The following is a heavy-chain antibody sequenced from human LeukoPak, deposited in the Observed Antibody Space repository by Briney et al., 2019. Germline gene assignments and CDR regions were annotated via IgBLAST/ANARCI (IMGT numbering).Heavy chain of an antibody. CDR2: ISYDGSNK. CDR3: AKGDNWNGVHY. Sequence: PGGSLRPSCAASGFTFSSYGMHWVRQAPGKGLEWVAVISYDGSNKYYADSVKGRFTISRDNSKNTLYLQMNSLRAEDTAVYYCAKGDNWNGVHYWGQGTLVTVSS. D-gene: IGHD1-20*01. J-gene: IGHJ4*02. V-gene: IGHV3-30*18. CDR1: GFTFSSYG.